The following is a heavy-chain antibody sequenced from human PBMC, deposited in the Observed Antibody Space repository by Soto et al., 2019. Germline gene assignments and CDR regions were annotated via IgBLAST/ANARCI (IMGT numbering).Heavy chain of an antibody. CDR3: ARATAAGFLDY. J-gene: IGHJ4*02. Sequence: GGSLRLSCAASGFTVSSNYMSWVRQAPGKGLEWVSVIYSGGSTYYADSVKVRFTISRDNSKNTLYLQMNSLRAEDTAVYYCARATAAGFLDYWGQGTLITVSS. CDR1: GFTVSSNY. CDR2: IYSGGST. V-gene: IGHV3-53*01. D-gene: IGHD6-13*01.